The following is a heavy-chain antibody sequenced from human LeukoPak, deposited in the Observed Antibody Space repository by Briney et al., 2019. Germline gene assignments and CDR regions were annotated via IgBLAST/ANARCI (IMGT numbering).Heavy chain of an antibody. D-gene: IGHD4-17*01. Sequence: TSETLTLTCTVSGGSISSNSYYWVWKPQPPGKGLEWVGSIHYGGSTDYNASLKSRVTISVDTSKNQFSLKLSSVTAADTAVYYCARLGGDTTGTRNNWFDPWGQGTLVTVSS. J-gene: IGHJ5*02. CDR3: ARLGGDTTGTRNNWFDP. CDR2: IHYGGST. CDR1: GGSISSNSYY. V-gene: IGHV4-39*01.